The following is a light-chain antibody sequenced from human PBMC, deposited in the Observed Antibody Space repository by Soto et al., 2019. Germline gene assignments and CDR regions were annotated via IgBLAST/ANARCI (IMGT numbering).Light chain of an antibody. Sequence: QAVVTQEPSLTVSPGGTVTLTCGSSTGAVTSGHSPSWFQLKPGQAPPTLIYDTSNKHSWTPAQFSGSLLGGRAALTLSGAQPGDEAEYYCLLSYSGTWVFGGGAKLTVL. J-gene: IGLJ3*02. V-gene: IGLV7-46*01. CDR3: LLSYSGTWV. CDR2: DTS. CDR1: TGAVTSGHS.